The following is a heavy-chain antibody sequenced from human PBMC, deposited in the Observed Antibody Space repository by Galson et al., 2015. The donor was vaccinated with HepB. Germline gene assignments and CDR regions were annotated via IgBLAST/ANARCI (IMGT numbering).Heavy chain of an antibody. V-gene: IGHV7-4-1*02. D-gene: IGHD6-13*01. CDR1: GYTFRNYA. J-gene: IGHJ4*02. CDR3: ARGTPYSTTWYDY. CDR2: INTNTGDP. Sequence: SVKVSCKGSGYTFRNYAINWVRQAPGQGLEWMGWINTNTGDPTYAQGLTGQFVFSLDTSVSTAYLQISSLKADDTAVYYCARGTPYSTTWYDYWGQGTLVTVSS.